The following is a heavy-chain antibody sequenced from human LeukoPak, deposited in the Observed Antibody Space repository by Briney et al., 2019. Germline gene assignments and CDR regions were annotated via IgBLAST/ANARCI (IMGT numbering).Heavy chain of an antibody. Sequence: GGSLRLSCAASGFIVSSNYMSWVRQAPGKGLEWVSVIYSGGSTYYADSVKGRFTISRDNSKNTLYLQMNSLRAEDTAVYYCARTPVPLLGGRAFDIWGQGTMVTVSS. J-gene: IGHJ3*02. D-gene: IGHD2-15*01. CDR1: GFIVSSNY. V-gene: IGHV3-53*01. CDR2: IYSGGST. CDR3: ARTPVPLLGGRAFDI.